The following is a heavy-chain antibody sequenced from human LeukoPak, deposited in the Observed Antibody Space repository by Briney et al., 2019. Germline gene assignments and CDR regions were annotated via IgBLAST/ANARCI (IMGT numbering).Heavy chain of an antibody. Sequence: GGSLRLSCAASGFTFSSYEMNWVRQAPGKGLEWVSYISSSGSTIYYADSVKGRFTISRDNAKNSLYLQMNSLRAEDTAVYYCASFGGIVVVPAAPWGQGTLVTVSS. CDR2: ISSSGSTI. CDR3: ASFGGIVVVPAAP. V-gene: IGHV3-48*03. D-gene: IGHD2-2*01. CDR1: GFTFSSYE. J-gene: IGHJ5*02.